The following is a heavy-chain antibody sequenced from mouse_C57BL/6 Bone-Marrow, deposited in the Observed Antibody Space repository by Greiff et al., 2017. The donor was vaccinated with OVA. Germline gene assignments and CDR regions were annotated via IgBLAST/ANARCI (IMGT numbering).Heavy chain of an antibody. V-gene: IGHV1-5*01. J-gene: IGHJ2*01. CDR2: IYPGNSDT. Sequence: EVQLQQSGTVLARPGASVKMSCKTSGYTFTSYWMHWVKQRPGQGLEWIGAIYPGNSDTSYNQKFKGKAKLTAVTSASTAYMELSSLTNEDSAVYYCARGRYYGTFDYWGQGTTLTVSS. CDR1: GYTFTSYW. CDR3: ARGRYYGTFDY. D-gene: IGHD1-1*01.